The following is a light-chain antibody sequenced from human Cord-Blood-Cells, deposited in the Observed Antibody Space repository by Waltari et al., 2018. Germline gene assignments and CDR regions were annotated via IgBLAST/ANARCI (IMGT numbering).Light chain of an antibody. CDR2: DVS. Sequence: QSALTQPASVSGSPGQSITISCTGTSSDVGGYNYVSWYQQHPGKAPKLMIYDVSNRPSGVSNRFSGSKSGNTASLTISGLQAEDEADYYCSSYTSSSTYVFGTGTTVPVL. CDR3: SSYTSSSTYV. CDR1: SSDVGGYNY. J-gene: IGLJ1*01. V-gene: IGLV2-14*01.